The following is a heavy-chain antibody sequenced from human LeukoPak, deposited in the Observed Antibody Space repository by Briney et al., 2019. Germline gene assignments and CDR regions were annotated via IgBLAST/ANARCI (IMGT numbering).Heavy chain of an antibody. Sequence: ASVKVSCKASGYTFSGYYIHWVRQAPGQGLEWMGWINPNSGDTHYAQKFQGRVTMTRDTSSSTANMDLNSLISDDTAVYYCARVQYQLLFEGNWFDPWGQGTLVTVSS. CDR3: ARVQYQLLFEGNWFDP. CDR2: INPNSGDT. J-gene: IGHJ5*02. D-gene: IGHD2-2*01. CDR1: GYTFSGYY. V-gene: IGHV1-2*02.